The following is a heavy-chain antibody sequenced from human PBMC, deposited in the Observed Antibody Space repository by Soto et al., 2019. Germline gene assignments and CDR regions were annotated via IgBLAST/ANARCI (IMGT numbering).Heavy chain of an antibody. CDR2: INAANGYT. V-gene: IGHV1-3*01. CDR3: ARGGGLDD. D-gene: IGHD3-10*01. J-gene: IGHJ4*02. CDR1: GYSFTSFP. Sequence: QVQLVQSGAEVKKPGASVKVSCKASGYSFTSFPIHWVRKAPGQGLECMGWINAANGYTRYSQKFQGRVTITRDTPATTAYMDLSSLTSEDTAVYYCARGGGLDDWGQETLITVSS.